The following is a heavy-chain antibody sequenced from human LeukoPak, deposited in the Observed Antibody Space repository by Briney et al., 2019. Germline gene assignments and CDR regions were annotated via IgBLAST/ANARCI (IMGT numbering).Heavy chain of an antibody. J-gene: IGHJ4*02. V-gene: IGHV1-18*01. CDR2: ISAYNGNT. CDR1: GYTFTSYG. Sequence: ASVKVSCKASGYTFTSYGISWVRQAPGQGLEWMGCISAYNGNTNYAQKLQGRVTMTTDTSTSTAYMELRSLRSDDTAVYYCARDLRDSSGYYGYYFDYWGQGTLVTVSS. CDR3: ARDLRDSSGYYGYYFDY. D-gene: IGHD3-22*01.